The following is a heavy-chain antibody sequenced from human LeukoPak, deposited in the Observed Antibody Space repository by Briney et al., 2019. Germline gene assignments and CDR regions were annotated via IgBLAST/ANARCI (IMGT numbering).Heavy chain of an antibody. CDR3: AKGISPAYYGSGSYWFDY. J-gene: IGHJ4*02. CDR2: IISSGSTI. V-gene: IGHV3-48*03. Sequence: GGSLRLSCAASGFTFSSYEMNWVRQAPGKGLEWVSYIISSGSTIYYADSVKGRFTISRDNAKNSLYLQMNSLRAEDTAVYYCAKGISPAYYGSGSYWFDYWGQGTLVTVSS. CDR1: GFTFSSYE. D-gene: IGHD3-10*01.